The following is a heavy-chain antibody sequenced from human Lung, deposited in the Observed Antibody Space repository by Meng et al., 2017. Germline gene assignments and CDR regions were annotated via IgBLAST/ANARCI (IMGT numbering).Heavy chain of an antibody. J-gene: IGHJ4*02. CDR3: ARGRRNEPLFDY. CDR1: GGSLSTHT. CDR2: LIAVFDKT. V-gene: IGHV1-69*13. Sequence: QVQLAQSGAEGKKPGLSVKVACKTSGGSLSTHTFSWLRQAPDQGLGWMGGLIAVFDKTKAAPRFQDRVTFTADESTSTAYMELSSLTFDDTAVYFCARGRRNEPLFDYWGQGTLVTVSS. D-gene: IGHD1-14*01.